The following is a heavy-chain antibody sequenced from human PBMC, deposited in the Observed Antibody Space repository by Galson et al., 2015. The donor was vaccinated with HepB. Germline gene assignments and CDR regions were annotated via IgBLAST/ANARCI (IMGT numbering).Heavy chain of an antibody. CDR3: AKDQYYDFWSGPLGGMDV. J-gene: IGHJ6*02. CDR1: GFTFSSYA. Sequence: SLRLSCAASGFTFSSYAMSWVRQAPGKGLEWVSAISGSGGSTYYADSVKGRFTISRDNSKNTLYLQMNSLRAEDTAVYYCAKDQYYDFWSGPLGGMDVWGQGTTVTVSS. CDR2: ISGSGGST. D-gene: IGHD3-3*01. V-gene: IGHV3-23*01.